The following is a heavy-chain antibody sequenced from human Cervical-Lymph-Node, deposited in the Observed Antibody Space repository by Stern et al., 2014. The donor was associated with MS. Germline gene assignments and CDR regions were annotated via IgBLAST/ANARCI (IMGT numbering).Heavy chain of an antibody. Sequence: VQLVESGGAVVQPGRSLRLSCAASGFTFSSYGMHWVRLAPGTGLGWGAVISYDGNHKYYAASVKGRFTISRDNSKNTLHLQMNSVTPDDTAIYYCARDYEDTSMLFDHWGQGTLVTVSS. D-gene: IGHD2-8*01. CDR1: GFTFSSYG. CDR2: ISYDGNHK. V-gene: IGHV3-30*03. CDR3: ARDYEDTSMLFDH. J-gene: IGHJ4*02.